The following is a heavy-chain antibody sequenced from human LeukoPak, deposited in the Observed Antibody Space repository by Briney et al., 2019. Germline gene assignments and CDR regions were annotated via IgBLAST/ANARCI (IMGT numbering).Heavy chain of an antibody. V-gene: IGHV3-30*04. CDR1: GFTFSSYA. J-gene: IGHJ6*02. D-gene: IGHD2-2*01. CDR3: ASLDIVVVPAVAYGMDV. Sequence: GGSLRLSCAASGFTFSSYAMHWVRQAPGKGLEWVAVISYDGSNKYYADSVKGRFTISRDNSKNTLYLQMNSLRAEDTAVYYCASLDIVVVPAVAYGMDVWGQGTTVTVSS. CDR2: ISYDGSNK.